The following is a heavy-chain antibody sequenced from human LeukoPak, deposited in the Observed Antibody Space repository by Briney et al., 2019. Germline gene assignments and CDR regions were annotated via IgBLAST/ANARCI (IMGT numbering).Heavy chain of an antibody. CDR2: INPNSGGT. D-gene: IGHD1/OR15-1a*01. J-gene: IGHJ5*02. V-gene: IGHV1-2*02. CDR3: ARPENWNTNWFDP. Sequence: ASVKVSCKASGYTFTGYYMHWVRQAPGQGLEWMGWINPNSGGTNYAQKFQGRVTMTRDTSISTAYMELSRLRSDDTAVYYCARPENWNTNWFDPWGQGTLVTVSS. CDR1: GYTFTGYY.